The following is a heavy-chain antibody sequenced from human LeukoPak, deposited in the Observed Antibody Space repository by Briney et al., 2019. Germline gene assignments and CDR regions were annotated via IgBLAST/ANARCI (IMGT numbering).Heavy chain of an antibody. CDR3: ARVQAEVGPGH. CDR2: INHSGST. CDR1: GGSFSGYY. Sequence: PSETLSLTCTVYGGSFSGYYWSWIRQTPGKGLEWIGEINHSGSTNYNPSLKSRVTISVDTSKNQFSLKLSSVTAADTAMYYCARVQAEVGPGHWGQGTLVTVSS. V-gene: IGHV4-34*01. D-gene: IGHD1-26*01. J-gene: IGHJ4*02.